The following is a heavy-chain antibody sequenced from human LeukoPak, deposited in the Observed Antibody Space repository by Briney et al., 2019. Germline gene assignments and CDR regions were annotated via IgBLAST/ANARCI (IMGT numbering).Heavy chain of an antibody. CDR2: IIPILGIA. D-gene: IGHD3-10*01. J-gene: IGHJ4*02. CDR1: GGTFSSYA. CDR3: ASAGSMVRGVPFDY. V-gene: IGHV1-69*04. Sequence: GASVKVSCKASGGTFSSYAISWVRQAPGQGLEWMGRIIPILGIANYAQKFQGRVTITADKSTSTAYMELSSLRSEDTAVYHCASAGSMVRGVPFDYWGQGTLVTVSS.